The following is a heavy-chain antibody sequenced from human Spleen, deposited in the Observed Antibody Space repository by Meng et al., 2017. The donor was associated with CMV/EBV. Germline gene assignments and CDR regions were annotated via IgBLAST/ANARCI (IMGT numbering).Heavy chain of an antibody. V-gene: IGHV3-21*01. Sequence: GGSLRLSCAASGFTFSSYTMNWVRQAPGKGLEWVSSISSSDTYIYYADSVKGRFTISRDNAKNSLYLQMNSLRAEDTAVYYCARDQCSSTSCYWRGPNWFDPWGQGTLVTVSS. CDR2: ISSSDTYI. CDR3: ARDQCSSTSCYWRGPNWFDP. J-gene: IGHJ5*02. CDR1: GFTFSSYT. D-gene: IGHD2-2*01.